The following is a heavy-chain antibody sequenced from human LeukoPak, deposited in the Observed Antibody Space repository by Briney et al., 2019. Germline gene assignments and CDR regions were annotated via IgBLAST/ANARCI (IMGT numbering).Heavy chain of an antibody. CDR2: ISWNSGSI. J-gene: IGHJ4*01. CDR1: GFTFDDYA. Sequence: GRSLRLSCAASGFTFDDYAMHWVRQAPGKGLEWVSGISWNSGSIGYADSVKGRFTISRDNAKNSLYLQMNSLRPEDTALYYCSAGPRSLPYWGPGTLVTVSS. V-gene: IGHV3-9*01. D-gene: IGHD4-23*01. CDR3: SAGPRSLPY.